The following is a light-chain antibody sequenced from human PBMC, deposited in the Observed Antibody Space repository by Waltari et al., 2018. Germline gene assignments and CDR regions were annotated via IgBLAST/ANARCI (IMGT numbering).Light chain of an antibody. CDR1: QTVSRNY. J-gene: IGKJ5*01. CDR3: QQYGSSPQV. V-gene: IGKV3-20*01. CDR2: AAS. Sequence: VLTQSPGTLSLSPGARATLTRRASQTVSRNYLAWFQQKPGQAPRLLIYAASTRAPGTPDRFSGSGSGTDFALTISRLEPEDFAVYYCQQYGSSPQVFGQGTRVDIK.